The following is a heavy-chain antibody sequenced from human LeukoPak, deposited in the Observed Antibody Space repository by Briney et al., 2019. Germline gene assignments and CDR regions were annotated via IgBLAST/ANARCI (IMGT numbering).Heavy chain of an antibody. CDR3: ARTGALTYYFDY. Sequence: GGSLRLSCAASGSTFSSYAMHWVRQAPGKGLEWVAVISYDGSNKYYADSVKGRFTISRDNSKNTLYLQMNSLRAEDTAVYYCARTGALTYYFDYWGQGTLVTVSS. CDR1: GSTFSSYA. V-gene: IGHV3-30-3*01. J-gene: IGHJ4*02. CDR2: ISYDGSNK. D-gene: IGHD1-26*01.